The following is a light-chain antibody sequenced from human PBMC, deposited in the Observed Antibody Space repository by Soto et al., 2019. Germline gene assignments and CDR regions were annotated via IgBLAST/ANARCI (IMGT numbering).Light chain of an antibody. Sequence: EIVLTQSPGTLSLSPGERATLSCRASQSVSSSYLAWYQQKPGQAPRLLIYGASSRATGIPDRFSGSGSGTDFTLTISRLEPEDFVVYHCQQYGSSLFTFGPGTKVDIK. CDR3: QQYGSSLFT. J-gene: IGKJ3*01. V-gene: IGKV3-20*01. CDR2: GAS. CDR1: QSVSSSY.